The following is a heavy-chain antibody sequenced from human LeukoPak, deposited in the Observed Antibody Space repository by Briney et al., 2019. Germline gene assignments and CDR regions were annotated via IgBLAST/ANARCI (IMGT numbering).Heavy chain of an antibody. Sequence: PSETLSLTCTVSGYSISSGYYWGWIRQPPGKGLEWIGSIYHSGSTYYNPSLKSRVTISVDTSKNQFSLKLSSVTAADTAVYYCARAGTLPEDDDAFDIWGQGTMVTVSS. V-gene: IGHV4-38-2*02. D-gene: IGHD6-13*01. J-gene: IGHJ3*02. CDR3: ARAGTLPEDDDAFDI. CDR2: IYHSGST. CDR1: GYSISSGYY.